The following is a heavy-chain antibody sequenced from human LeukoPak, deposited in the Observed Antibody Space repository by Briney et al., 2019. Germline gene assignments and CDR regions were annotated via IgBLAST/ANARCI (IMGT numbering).Heavy chain of an antibody. Sequence: PGGSLRLSSAASEFTINSYAMSWVRQAPGKGLEWVSAISGSGGSTYYGASVKGRFTISREDSRNTLYLQMNSLRAEDTAVYYCAKADGYDYYYAMDVWGQGTTVTVSS. CDR3: AKADGYDYYYAMDV. CDR1: EFTINSYA. V-gene: IGHV3-23*01. D-gene: IGHD5-24*01. J-gene: IGHJ6*02. CDR2: ISGSGGST.